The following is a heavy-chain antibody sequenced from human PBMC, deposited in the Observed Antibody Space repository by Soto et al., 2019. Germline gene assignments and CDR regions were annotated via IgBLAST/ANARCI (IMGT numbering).Heavy chain of an antibody. V-gene: IGHV4-61*01. CDR2: MYYSGRT. CDR1: GGSVSRGSYY. D-gene: IGHD3-10*01. Sequence: QVQLQESGPGLVKPAETLSLTCTVSGGSVSRGSYYWGWIRQPPGKGLEWIGYMYYSGRTNYNPSLKSRVTISLDTSKNQFSLKLSSVTAADTAVHYCAREWYYGSGTYYDVWGQGTTVTVS. J-gene: IGHJ6*02. CDR3: AREWYYGSGTYYDV.